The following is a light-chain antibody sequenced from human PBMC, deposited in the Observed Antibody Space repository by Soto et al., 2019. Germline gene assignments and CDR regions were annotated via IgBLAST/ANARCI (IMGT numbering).Light chain of an antibody. CDR1: SSDVGNYNY. J-gene: IGLJ1*01. Sequence: QSVLTQPASVSGSPGQSITISCTGTSSDVGNYNYVSWYQQYPGRVPKLWIYMVSNRPSGVSNRFSGSKSGNTASLTISGLQAEAEADYFCTSPTPGSLYVFGTGTKVTVL. CDR3: TSPTPGSLYV. CDR2: MVS. V-gene: IGLV2-14*01.